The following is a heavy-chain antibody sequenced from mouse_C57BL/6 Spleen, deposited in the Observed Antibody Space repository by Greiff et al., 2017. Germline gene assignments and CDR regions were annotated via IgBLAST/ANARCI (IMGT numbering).Heavy chain of an antibody. CDR3: AVRGEYDAGAYYYAMDY. Sequence: VMLVESGGGLVKPGGSLKLSCAASGFTFSDYGMHWVRQAPEKGLEWVAYISSGSSTIYYADTVKGRFTISRDNAKNTLFLQMTSLRSEDTAMXYCAVRGEYDAGAYYYAMDYWGQGTSVTVSS. D-gene: IGHD2-4*01. J-gene: IGHJ4*01. CDR2: ISSGSSTI. CDR1: GFTFSDYG. V-gene: IGHV5-17*01.